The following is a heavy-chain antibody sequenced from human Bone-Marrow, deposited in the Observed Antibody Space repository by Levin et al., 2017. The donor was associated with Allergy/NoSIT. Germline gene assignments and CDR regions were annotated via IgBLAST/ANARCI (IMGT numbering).Heavy chain of an antibody. V-gene: IGHV1-46*01. D-gene: IGHD2-15*01. CDR2: INPSGDST. CDR3: ARPYCSGGTCYLFGMDV. Sequence: PPASVKVSCKASGYTFTSYYLHWVRQAPGQGLEWMGLINPSGDSTSYTQKFQGRVTMTRDTSTSTVYMELSSLRSEDTAVYYCARPYCSGGTCYLFGMDVWGQGTTVTVSS. J-gene: IGHJ6*02. CDR1: GYTFTSYY.